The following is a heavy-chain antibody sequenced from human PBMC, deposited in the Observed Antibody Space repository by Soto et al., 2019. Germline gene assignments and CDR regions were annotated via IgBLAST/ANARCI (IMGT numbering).Heavy chain of an antibody. D-gene: IGHD6-19*01. CDR1: RLIFSDYH. CDR3: AMLGGWSGGSSGMDV. Sequence: EVQLVESGGGLVQPGGSLRLSCAASRLIFSDYHKEWVRQAPGKGLEWVGRIRRKANSYTTEYAASVKGRFTISRDDSKNSLYLQMNSLKSEDTAVYYCAMLGGWSGGSSGMDVWGQGTTVTVS. CDR2: IRRKANSYTT. V-gene: IGHV3-72*01. J-gene: IGHJ6*02.